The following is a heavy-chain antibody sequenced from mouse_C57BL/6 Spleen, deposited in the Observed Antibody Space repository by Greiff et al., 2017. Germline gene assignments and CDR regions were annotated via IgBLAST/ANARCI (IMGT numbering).Heavy chain of an antibody. J-gene: IGHJ2*01. V-gene: IGHV5-16*01. D-gene: IGHD2-4*01. CDR2: INYDGSST. Sequence: EVMLVESEGGLVQPGSSMKLSCTASGFTFSDYYMAWVRQVPEKGLEWVANINYDGSSTYYLDSLKSRFIISRDNAKNILYLQMSSLKSEDTATYYCARGSDYDPGYYFDYWGQGTTLTVSS. CDR3: ARGSDYDPGYYFDY. CDR1: GFTFSDYY.